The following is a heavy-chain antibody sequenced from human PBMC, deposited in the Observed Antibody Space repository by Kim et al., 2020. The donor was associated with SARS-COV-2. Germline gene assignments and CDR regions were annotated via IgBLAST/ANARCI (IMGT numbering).Heavy chain of an antibody. V-gene: IGHV3-23*03. Sequence: GGSLRLSCAASGFTFSSYAMSWVRQAPGKGLEWVSVIYSGGSSTYYADSVKGRFTISRDNSKNTLYLQMNSLRAEDTAVYYCAKDLAVAGTADYWGQGTLVTVSS. J-gene: IGHJ4*02. CDR3: AKDLAVAGTADY. CDR1: GFTFSSYA. D-gene: IGHD6-19*01. CDR2: IYSGGSST.